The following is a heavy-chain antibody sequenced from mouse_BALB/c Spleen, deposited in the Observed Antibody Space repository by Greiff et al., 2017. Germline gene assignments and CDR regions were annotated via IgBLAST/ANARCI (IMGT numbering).Heavy chain of an antibody. CDR2: ISYSGST. J-gene: IGHJ4*01. D-gene: IGHD2-3*01. Sequence: VQLKESGPGLVKPSQSLSLTCTVTGYSITSDYAWNWIRQFPGNKLEWMGYISYSGSTSYNPSLKSRISITRDTSKNQFFLQLNSVTTEDTATYYCARGNSPIYDGYKDAMDYWGQGTSVTVSS. CDR3: ARGNSPIYDGYKDAMDY. CDR1: GYSITSDYA. V-gene: IGHV3-2*02.